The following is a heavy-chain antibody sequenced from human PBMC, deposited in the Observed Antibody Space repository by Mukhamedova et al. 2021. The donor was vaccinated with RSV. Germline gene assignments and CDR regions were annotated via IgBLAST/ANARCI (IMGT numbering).Heavy chain of an antibody. CDR3: TTDFSVVAATHTDY. D-gene: IGHD2-15*01. Sequence: GGIKSKTDGGTTDYAAPVKGRFTISRDDSKNTLYLQMNSLKTEDTAVYYCTTDFSVVAATHTDYLGQGTLVTVSS. CDR2: IKSKTDGGTT. V-gene: IGHV3-15*01. J-gene: IGHJ4*02.